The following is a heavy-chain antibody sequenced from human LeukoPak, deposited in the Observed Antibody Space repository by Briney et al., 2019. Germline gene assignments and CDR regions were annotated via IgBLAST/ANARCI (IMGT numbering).Heavy chain of an antibody. CDR1: RFIFSNYA. J-gene: IGHJ4*02. Sequence: GGSLSLSCASSRFIFSNYAMSWVGQAPGKGVEWVSAISGRGVSTYYADAVKGRFTHSRHNSKNTLYLEMNSQRAEDTALYYCAKDRDSSSWPPHIDSWGQGTLVTVSS. D-gene: IGHD6-13*01. CDR2: ISGRGVST. CDR3: AKDRDSSSWPPHIDS. V-gene: IGHV3-23*01.